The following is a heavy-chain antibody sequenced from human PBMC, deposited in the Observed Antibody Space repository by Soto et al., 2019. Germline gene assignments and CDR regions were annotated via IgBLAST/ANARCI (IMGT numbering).Heavy chain of an antibody. CDR1: GFTFSSYS. Sequence: PGGSLRLSCAASGFTFSSYSMNWVRQAPGKGLEWVSSISSSSSYIYYADSVKGRFTISRDNAKNSLYLQMNSLSAEDTAVYYCARGAYGSGSYHGMDDWGQGTTVTVSS. D-gene: IGHD3-10*01. V-gene: IGHV3-21*01. CDR2: ISSSSSYI. CDR3: ARGAYGSGSYHGMDD. J-gene: IGHJ6*02.